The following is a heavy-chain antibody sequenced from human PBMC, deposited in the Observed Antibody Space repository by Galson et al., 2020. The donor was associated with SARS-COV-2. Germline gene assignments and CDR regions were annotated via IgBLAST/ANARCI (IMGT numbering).Heavy chain of an antibody. J-gene: IGHJ6*03. CDR3: ARGVDFWSGYYYYYCMDV. V-gene: IGHV3-13*01. D-gene: IGHD3-3*01. CDR2: IGTAGDT. Sequence: GGSLRLSCAASGFTFSSYDMHWVRQATGKGLEWVSAIGTAGDTYYPGSVKGRFTISRENAKNSLYLQMNSLRAGDTAVYYCARGVDFWSGYYYYYCMDVWGKGTTVTVSS. CDR1: GFTFSSYD.